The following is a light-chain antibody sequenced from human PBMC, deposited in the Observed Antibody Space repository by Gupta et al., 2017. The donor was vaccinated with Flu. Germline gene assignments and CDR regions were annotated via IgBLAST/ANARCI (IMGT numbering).Light chain of an antibody. Sequence: AIQLTQSPSSLSASVGDRVTITCRASQGISSAVAWYQQKPGQPPKLLINDASNLERGVPSRCSGSECGTDYSLIISSRQQEDVAAYYCQQHHDYTPITFGRGTKVDVK. V-gene: IGKV1D-13*01. CDR2: DAS. J-gene: IGKJ3*01. CDR1: QGISSA. CDR3: QQHHDYTPIT.